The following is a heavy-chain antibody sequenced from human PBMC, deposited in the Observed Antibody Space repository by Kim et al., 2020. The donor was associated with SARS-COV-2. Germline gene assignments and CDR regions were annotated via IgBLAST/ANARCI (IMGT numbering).Heavy chain of an antibody. Sequence: SETLSLTCTVSGGSISSGGYYWSWIRQHPGKGLEWIGYIYYSGSTYYNPSLKSRVTISVDTSKNQFSLKLSSVTAADTAVYYCARDQWELGISPNSRGGYYYYGMDVWGQGTTVTVSS. J-gene: IGHJ6*02. CDR1: GGSISSGGYY. CDR3: ARDQWELGISPNSRGGYYYYGMDV. V-gene: IGHV4-31*03. D-gene: IGHD2-15*01. CDR2: IYYSGST.